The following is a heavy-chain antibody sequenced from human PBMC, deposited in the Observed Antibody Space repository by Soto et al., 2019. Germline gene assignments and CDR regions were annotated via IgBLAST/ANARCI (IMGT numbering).Heavy chain of an antibody. CDR3: AKETYYYYGMDV. J-gene: IGHJ6*02. Sequence: HPGGSLRLSCAASGFTFSSSTMNWVRQAPGKGLEWVSAIIDSGGYTYYADSVKGRFTISRDNSKNTLYLQMNSLRAEDTALYYCAKETYYYYGMDVWDQGTTVTVSS. CDR2: IIDSGGYT. V-gene: IGHV3-23*01. CDR1: GFTFSSST.